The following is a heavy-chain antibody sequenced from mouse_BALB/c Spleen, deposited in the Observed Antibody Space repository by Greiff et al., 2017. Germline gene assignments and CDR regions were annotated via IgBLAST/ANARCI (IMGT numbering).Heavy chain of an antibody. CDR3: AARVHRYGSMDY. D-gene: IGHD2-14*01. J-gene: IGHJ4*01. CDR2: ISYSGST. V-gene: IGHV3-2*02. Sequence: DVQLQESGPGLVKPSQSLSLTCTVTGYSITSDYAWNWIRQFPGNKLEWMGYISYSGSTSYNPSLKSRISITRDTSKNQFFLQLNSVTTEDTATYYCAARVHRYGSMDYWGQGTSVTVSS. CDR1: GYSITSDYA.